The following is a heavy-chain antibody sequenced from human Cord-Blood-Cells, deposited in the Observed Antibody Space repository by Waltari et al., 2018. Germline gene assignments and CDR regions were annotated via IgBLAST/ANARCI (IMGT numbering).Heavy chain of an antibody. J-gene: IGHJ4*02. D-gene: IGHD3-10*01. CDR3: ARDYVLLWFGDLLGWGDYFDY. V-gene: IGHV4-39*07. Sequence: QLQLQESGPGLVKPSETLSLTCTVSGGSISSSSYYWGWIRTPPGKGLEWIGSINSSWATHYTPPLKSRGTISVETSKNQFSLKLSSVTAADTAVYYCARDYVLLWFGDLLGWGDYFDYWGQGTLVTVAS. CDR2: INSSWAT. CDR1: GGSISSSSYY.